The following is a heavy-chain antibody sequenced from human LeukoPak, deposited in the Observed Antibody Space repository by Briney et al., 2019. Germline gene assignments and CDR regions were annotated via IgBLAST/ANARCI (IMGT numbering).Heavy chain of an antibody. CDR1: GGSISSGGYS. J-gene: IGHJ4*02. Sequence: SETLSLTCAVSGGSISSGGYSWSWIRQPPGKGLEWIGYIYHSGSTYYNPSLKSRVTISVDRSKYQFSLKLSSVTAADTAVYYCARGGYDYGDYGLDYWGQGTLVTVSS. CDR3: ARGGYDYGDYGLDY. D-gene: IGHD4-17*01. V-gene: IGHV4-30-2*01. CDR2: IYHSGST.